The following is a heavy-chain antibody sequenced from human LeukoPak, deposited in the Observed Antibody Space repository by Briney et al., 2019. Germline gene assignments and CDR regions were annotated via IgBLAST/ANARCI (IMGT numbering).Heavy chain of an antibody. J-gene: IGHJ4*02. CDR1: GFTFSSYS. V-gene: IGHV3-21*01. D-gene: IGHD2-15*01. CDR3: ARDLCSGGSCYPYYFDC. Sequence: GGSLRLSCAASGFTFSSYSMNWVRQAPGKGLEWVSSISSSSSYIYYADSVKGRFTISRDNAKNSLYLQMNSLRAEDTAVYYCARDLCSGGSCYPYYFDCWGQGTLVTVSS. CDR2: ISSSSSYI.